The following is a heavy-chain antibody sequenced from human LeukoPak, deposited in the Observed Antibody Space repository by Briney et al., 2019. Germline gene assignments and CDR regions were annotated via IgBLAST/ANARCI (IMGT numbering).Heavy chain of an antibody. D-gene: IGHD3-22*01. CDR3: AIKKNYYDSSGYYYVFDY. V-gene: IGHV4-34*01. J-gene: IGHJ4*02. CDR1: GGSFSGYY. CDR2: INHSGST. Sequence: PSETLSLTCAVYGGSFSGYYWSGIRQPPGKGLEWIGEINHSGSTNYNPSLKSRVTISVDTSKNQFSLKLSSVTAADTAVYYCAIKKNYYDSSGYYYVFDYWGQGTLVTVSS.